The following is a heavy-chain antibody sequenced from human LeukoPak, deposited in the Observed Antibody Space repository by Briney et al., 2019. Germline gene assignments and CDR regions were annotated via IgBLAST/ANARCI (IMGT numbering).Heavy chain of an antibody. CDR1: GFTFSSYW. CDR3: ARDTELRFLEWLFSFDY. D-gene: IGHD3-3*01. Sequence: PGGSLRLSCAASGFTFSSYWMSWVRQAPGKGLEWVANIKQGGSEKYYVDSVKGRFTISRDNAKNSLYLQMNSLRAEDTAVYYCARDTELRFLEWLFSFDYWGQGTLVTVSS. J-gene: IGHJ4*02. V-gene: IGHV3-7*01. CDR2: IKQGGSEK.